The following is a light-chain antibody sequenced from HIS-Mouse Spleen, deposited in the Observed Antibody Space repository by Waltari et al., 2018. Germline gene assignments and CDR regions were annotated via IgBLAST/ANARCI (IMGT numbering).Light chain of an antibody. CDR2: AAS. V-gene: IGKV1-9*01. CDR3: QQLNSYPPT. J-gene: IGKJ1*01. Sequence: DIQLTQSPSFLSASVGDRVTITCRASQGFSSYLACYQQKPGKAPKPLIYAASTLQSGVPSRFSGSGSGTEFTLTISSLQPEDFATYYCQQLNSYPPTFGQGTKVEIK. CDR1: QGFSSY.